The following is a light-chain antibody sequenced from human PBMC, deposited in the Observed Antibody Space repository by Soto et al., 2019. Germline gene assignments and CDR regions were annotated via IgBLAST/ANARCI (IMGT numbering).Light chain of an antibody. CDR1: QSISSW. CDR2: KAS. J-gene: IGKJ1*01. CDR3: QQYNSYPWT. Sequence: DIQMTQSPSTLSASVGDRVTITCRASQSISSWLAWYQQKPGRAPKLLIYKASSLERGVPSRFGGSGSGTEFTVTISSLQPDDFATYYCQQYNSYPWTFGQGTKVELK. V-gene: IGKV1-5*03.